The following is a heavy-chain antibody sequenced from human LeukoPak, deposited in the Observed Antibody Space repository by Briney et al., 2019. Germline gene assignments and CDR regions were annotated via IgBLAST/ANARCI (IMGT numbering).Heavy chain of an antibody. D-gene: IGHD2-15*01. CDR1: GFTFSSYW. Sequence: GGSLRLTCAASGFTFSSYWMSWVRQAPGKGLEWVANIKQDGSEKYYVDSVKGRFTISRDNAKNSLYLQMNSLRAEDTAVYYCARDVVVGATPGNYYYGMDVWGQGTTVTVSS. CDR3: ARDVVVGATPGNYYYGMDV. V-gene: IGHV3-7*01. CDR2: IKQDGSEK. J-gene: IGHJ6*02.